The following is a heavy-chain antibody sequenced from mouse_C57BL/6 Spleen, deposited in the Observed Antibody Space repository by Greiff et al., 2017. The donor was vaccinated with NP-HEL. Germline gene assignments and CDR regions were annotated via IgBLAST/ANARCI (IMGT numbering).Heavy chain of an antibody. D-gene: IGHD2-5*01. CDR3: TRPYYSNYLDY. Sequence: VKLVESGAELVRPGASVTLSCKQTPVHGLEWIGAIDPETGGTAYNQKFKGKAILTADKSSSTAYMELRSLTSEDSAVYYCTRPYYSNYLDYWGQGTTLTVSS. V-gene: IGHV1-15*01. CDR2: IDPETGGT. J-gene: IGHJ2*01.